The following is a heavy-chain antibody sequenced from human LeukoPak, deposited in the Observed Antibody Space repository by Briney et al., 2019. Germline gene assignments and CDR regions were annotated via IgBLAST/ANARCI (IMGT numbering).Heavy chain of an antibody. J-gene: IGHJ4*02. CDR3: TRQMEPAADIGG. CDR2: VRVKANNYAT. Sequence: PGGSLKLSCAASGFTFSDSAMHWVSQASGKGLEWVGRVRVKANNYATAYAASVQGRFTISRDDSKTTAYLQMKGLKTEDTAVYYCTRQMEPAADIGGWGQGTLVTVSS. V-gene: IGHV3-73*01. CDR1: GFTFSDSA. D-gene: IGHD2-2*01.